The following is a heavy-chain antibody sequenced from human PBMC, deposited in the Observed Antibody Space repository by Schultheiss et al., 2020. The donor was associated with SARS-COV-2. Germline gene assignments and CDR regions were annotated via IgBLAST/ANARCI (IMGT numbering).Heavy chain of an antibody. J-gene: IGHJ6*03. D-gene: IGHD3-3*01. CDR3: ARDPADDFWSGYYMDV. CDR1: GFTFSTYS. Sequence: GGSLRLSCVVSGFTFSTYSMNWVRQAPGKGLEWVSYISSSSSTIYYADSVKGRFTISRDNAKNSLYLQMNSLRAEDTAVYYCARDPADDFWSGYYMDVWGKGTTVTVSS. CDR2: ISSSSSTI. V-gene: IGHV3-48*01.